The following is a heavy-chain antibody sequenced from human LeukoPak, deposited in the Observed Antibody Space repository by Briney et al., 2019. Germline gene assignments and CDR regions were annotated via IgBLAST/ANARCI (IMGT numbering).Heavy chain of an antibody. J-gene: IGHJ4*02. CDR1: GYSISSGYY. CDR3: ARHHADFNY. CDR2: IYYSGST. Sequence: PSETLSLTCTVSGYSISSGYYWGWIRQPPGKGLKWIGSIYYSGSTYYNPSLKSRVTISLDTSKNHFSLKLSSVTAADTAVYYCARHHADFNYWGQGTLVTVSS. V-gene: IGHV4-38-2*02.